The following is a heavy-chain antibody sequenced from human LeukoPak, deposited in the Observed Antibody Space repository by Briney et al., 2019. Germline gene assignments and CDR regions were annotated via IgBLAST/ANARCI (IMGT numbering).Heavy chain of an antibody. CDR3: ARAEDYDSSGYYAY. Sequence: GGSLRLSCAASGFTFSSYAMSWVRQAPGKGLEWVAVISYDGSNKYYADSVKGRFTISRDNSKNTLYLQMNSLRAEDTAVYYCARAEDYDSSGYYAYWGQGTLVTVSS. J-gene: IGHJ4*02. CDR1: GFTFSSYA. D-gene: IGHD3-22*01. CDR2: ISYDGSNK. V-gene: IGHV3-30-3*01.